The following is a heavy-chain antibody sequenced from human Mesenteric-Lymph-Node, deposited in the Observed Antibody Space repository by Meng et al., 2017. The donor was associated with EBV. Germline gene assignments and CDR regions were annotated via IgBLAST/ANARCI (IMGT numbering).Heavy chain of an antibody. CDR3: VKVVRGDYGDYFDY. CDR1: GFSFSSYA. CDR2: ISDEGSDK. J-gene: IGHJ4*02. D-gene: IGHD4-17*01. V-gene: IGHV3-30*18. Sequence: VQLVESGGGVVQPGRSLRLSCAASGFSFSSYAMHWIRQAPGKGLEWVAIISDEGSDKYYADSVKGRFTISRDNSESTVYVQMNSLRPDDTAVYYCVKVVRGDYGDYFDYWGQGTLVTVSS.